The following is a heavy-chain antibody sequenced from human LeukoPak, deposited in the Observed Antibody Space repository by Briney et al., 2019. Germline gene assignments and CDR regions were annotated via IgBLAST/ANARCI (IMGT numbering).Heavy chain of an antibody. V-gene: IGHV4-59*01. CDR1: GGSISSYY. J-gene: IGHJ4*02. D-gene: IGHD5-18*01. Sequence: PSETLSLTCTVSGGSISSYYWSWIRQPPGKGLVWIGYIYYSGSTNYNPSLKSRVTISVDTSKNQFSLKLSSVTAADTAAYYCASIRGYSYGWSGIVGAHFDYWGQGTLVTVSS. CDR3: ASIRGYSYGWSGIVGAHFDY. CDR2: IYYSGST.